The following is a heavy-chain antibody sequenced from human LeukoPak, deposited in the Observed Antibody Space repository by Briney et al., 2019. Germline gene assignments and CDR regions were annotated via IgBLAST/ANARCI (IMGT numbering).Heavy chain of an antibody. V-gene: IGHV4-39*01. CDR1: VGSSSSSSYH. Sequence: SETLSLTCSVSVGSSSSSSYHCGWIRQPPGKGLEWIGSIHDSGGTDYNPSLKSRVTISVDTSKNQFSLKLSSVTAADTAVYFGRRLYVVNSNNYYCDYWGQGTLVTVSS. CDR3: RRLYVVNSNNYYCDY. J-gene: IGHJ4*02. D-gene: IGHD3-22*01. CDR2: IHDSGGT.